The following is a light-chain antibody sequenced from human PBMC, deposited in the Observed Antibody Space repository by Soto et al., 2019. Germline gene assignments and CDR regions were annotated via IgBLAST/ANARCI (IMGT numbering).Light chain of an antibody. V-gene: IGLV2-14*01. CDR3: SSYTSRSTVV. CDR1: SSDVGGYNY. Sequence: QSALTQPASVSGSPGQSITISCTGTSSDVGGYNYVSWHQQHPGKAPKLIIYDVSNRPSGVSNRFSGSKSGNTASLTISGLQAEDEADYYCSSYTSRSTVVFGGGTTLTVL. CDR2: DVS. J-gene: IGLJ2*01.